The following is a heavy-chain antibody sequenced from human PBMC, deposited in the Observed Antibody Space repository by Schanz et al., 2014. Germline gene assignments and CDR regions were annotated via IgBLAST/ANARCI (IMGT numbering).Heavy chain of an antibody. CDR2: MNSKTGNT. CDR1: GYTFTSYD. V-gene: IGHV1-8*01. Sequence: QVQLVQSGAEVKKPGASVKVSCKASGYTFTSYDINWVRQATGQGLEWMGWMNSKTGNTGYAQRFQGRVTMTSNTSITTAYLELSSLRAGDTAGYYCTKGRTFGRWGQGTLVTVSS. CDR3: TKGRTFGR. J-gene: IGHJ4*02. D-gene: IGHD3-16*01.